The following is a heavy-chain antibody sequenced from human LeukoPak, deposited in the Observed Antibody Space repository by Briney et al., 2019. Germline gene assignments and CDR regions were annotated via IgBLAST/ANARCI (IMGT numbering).Heavy chain of an antibody. CDR3: ARDLLGYYDSSHAFDI. J-gene: IGHJ3*02. CDR1: GFTVSSNE. Sequence: PGGSLRLSCAASGFTVSSNEMSWVRQAPGKGLEWVSSISGGSTYYADSRKGRFTISRDNSKNTLHLQMNSLRAEDTAVYYCARDLLGYYDSSHAFDIWGQGTMVTVSS. CDR2: ISGGST. V-gene: IGHV3-38-3*01. D-gene: IGHD3-22*01.